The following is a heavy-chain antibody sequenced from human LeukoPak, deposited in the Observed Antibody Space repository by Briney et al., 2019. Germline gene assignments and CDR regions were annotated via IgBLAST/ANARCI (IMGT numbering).Heavy chain of an antibody. V-gene: IGHV3-74*01. CDR1: GFTFSRYW. CDR2: INPGGSTT. J-gene: IGHJ5*02. Sequence: PGGSLGLSCAASGFTFSRYWIHWVRQAPGKGLEWVSRINPGGSTTTYADSVKGRFTISRENAKNTVYLQMNSLRAEDTAVYYCARVLSGSWDWFDPWGQGTLVTVSS. CDR3: ARVLSGSWDWFDP. D-gene: IGHD3-22*01.